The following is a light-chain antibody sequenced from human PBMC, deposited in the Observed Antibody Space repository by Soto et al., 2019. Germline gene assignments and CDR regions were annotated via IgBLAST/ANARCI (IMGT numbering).Light chain of an antibody. CDR3: QQRSNRPRYT. V-gene: IGKV3-11*01. CDR1: QSVSSY. CDR2: DAS. Sequence: EIVLTQSPATLSLSPGERATLSCRASQSVSSYLAWYQQKPVQAPRLLIYDASNRATGIPARFSGSGSGTDFTLSISNREPEDLAVDYCQQRSNRPRYTFRQVTKLEIK. J-gene: IGKJ2*01.